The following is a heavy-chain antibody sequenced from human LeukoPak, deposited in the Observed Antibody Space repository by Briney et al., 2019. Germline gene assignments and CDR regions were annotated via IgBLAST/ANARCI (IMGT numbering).Heavy chain of an antibody. V-gene: IGHV3-21*01. J-gene: IGHJ3*02. Sequence: GGSLRLSCAASGFTFSSYSMNWVRQAPGKGLEWVSSISSSSSYIYYADSVKGRFTISRDNAKNSLYLQMNSLRAEDTAVYYCARDDRLMIDAFDIWGQGTMVTVSS. CDR1: GFTFSSYS. D-gene: IGHD2-8*01. CDR3: ARDDRLMIDAFDI. CDR2: ISSSSSYI.